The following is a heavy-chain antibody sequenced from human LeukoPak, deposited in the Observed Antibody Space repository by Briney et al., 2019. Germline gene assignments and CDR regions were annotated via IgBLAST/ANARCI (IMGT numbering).Heavy chain of an antibody. D-gene: IGHD3-10*01. Sequence: PSETLSLNCTVSGGSISSYYWSWIRQPPGKGLEWIGYIYYSGSTNYNPSLKSRVTISVDTSKNQFSLKLSSVTAADTAVYYCARSRFGIDYWGQGTLVTVSS. V-gene: IGHV4-59*01. CDR2: IYYSGST. CDR3: ARSRFGIDY. J-gene: IGHJ4*02. CDR1: GGSISSYY.